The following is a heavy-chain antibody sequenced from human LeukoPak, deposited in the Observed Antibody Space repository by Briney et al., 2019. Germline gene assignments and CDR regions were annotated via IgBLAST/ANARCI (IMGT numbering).Heavy chain of an antibody. CDR3: ARRVFYYDSSGNFDY. V-gene: IGHV4-39*01. D-gene: IGHD3-22*01. Sequence: TSETLSLTCTVSGGSISSSSYYWGWIRQPPGRGLEWIGSIYYSGSTYYNPSLKSRVTMSVDTSKNQFSLKLSSVTAADTAVYYCARRVFYYDSSGNFDYWGQGTLVTVSS. J-gene: IGHJ4*02. CDR2: IYYSGST. CDR1: GGSISSSSYY.